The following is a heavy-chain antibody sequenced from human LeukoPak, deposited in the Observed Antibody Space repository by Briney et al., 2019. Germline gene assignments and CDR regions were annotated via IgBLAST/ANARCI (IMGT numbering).Heavy chain of an antibody. CDR3: AGPDTYYYDSSGPSPAYYYYYMDV. CDR1: GGSISSYY. J-gene: IGHJ6*03. D-gene: IGHD3-22*01. CDR2: IYYSGST. Sequence: PSETLSPTCTVSGGSISSYYWSWIRQPPGKGLEWIGYIYYSGSTNYNPSLKSRVTISVDTSKNQFSLKLSSVTAADTAVYYCAGPDTYYYDSSGPSPAYYYYYMDVWGKGTTVTVSS. V-gene: IGHV4-59*08.